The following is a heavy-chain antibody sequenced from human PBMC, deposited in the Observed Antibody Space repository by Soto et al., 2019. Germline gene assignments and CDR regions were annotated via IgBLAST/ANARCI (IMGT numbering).Heavy chain of an antibody. D-gene: IGHD2-8*01. CDR2: ISFDGDVT. Sequence: GGSLRLYCAASGFSFSAYYMSWIRQARGKGLEWVSYISFDGDVTRYSDSVEGRFTVSRDNAKKSLYLQMNSLRVEDTAVYYCARENGHPGHNYAMDVWGQGTTVTVSS. J-gene: IGHJ6*02. CDR3: ARENGHPGHNYAMDV. V-gene: IGHV3-11*01. CDR1: GFSFSAYY.